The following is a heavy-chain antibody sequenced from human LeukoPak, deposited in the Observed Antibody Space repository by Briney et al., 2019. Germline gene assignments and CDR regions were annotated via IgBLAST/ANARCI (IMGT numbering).Heavy chain of an antibody. CDR1: GFTFSNYG. CDR2: ISYDGSNT. Sequence: PGRSLRLSRAASGFTFSNYGMRWVRQAPGKGLEWVAVISYDGSNTYYADSVKGRFTISRDNSKNTLYLQMNSLRPEDTGAYYCAKEGRRIAVAGSYFDDWGQGTLVIVSS. D-gene: IGHD6-19*01. V-gene: IGHV3-30*18. CDR3: AKEGRRIAVAGSYFDD. J-gene: IGHJ4*02.